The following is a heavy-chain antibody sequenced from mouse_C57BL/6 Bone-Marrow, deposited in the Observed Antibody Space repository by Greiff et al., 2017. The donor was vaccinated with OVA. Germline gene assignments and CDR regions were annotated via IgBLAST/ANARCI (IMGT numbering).Heavy chain of an antibody. CDR1: GYTFTSYT. CDR3: ARIPIYYYGSSYPWFAY. J-gene: IGHJ3*01. V-gene: IGHV1-4*01. Sequence: VQLQQSGAELARPGASVKMSCKASGYTFTSYTMHWVKQRPGQGLEWIGYINPSSGYTKYNQKFKDKATLTADKSSSTAYMQLSSLTSEYSAVYYCARIPIYYYGSSYPWFAYWGQGTLVTVSA. D-gene: IGHD1-1*01. CDR2: INPSSGYT.